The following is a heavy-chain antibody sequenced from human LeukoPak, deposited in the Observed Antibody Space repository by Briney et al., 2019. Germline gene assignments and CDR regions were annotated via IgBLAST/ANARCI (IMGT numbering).Heavy chain of an antibody. J-gene: IGHJ4*02. CDR2: IKYSSGNI. CDR1: GFTFSVHT. D-gene: IGHD3-3*01. V-gene: IGHV3-21*01. Sequence: PGGSLRLSCVASGFTFSVHTMSCVRQAPGEGLEWVSTIKYSSGNIHYAESVKGRFTISRDNAEDSLYLQMQSLRADDTAVYYCTRSAFGAVKYFDHWGRGPLVTVSS. CDR3: TRSAFGAVKYFDH.